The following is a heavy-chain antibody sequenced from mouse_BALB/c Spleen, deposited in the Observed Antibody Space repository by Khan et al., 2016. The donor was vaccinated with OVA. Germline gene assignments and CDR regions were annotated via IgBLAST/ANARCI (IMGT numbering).Heavy chain of an antibody. Sequence: QVQLQQSGAELAKPGASVKMSCKASGYTFTSYWMHWVKQRPGQGLEWIGYINPSTGYTEYTQRFKDKATLTADKSSSTAYMQLSSLTSEASAVYYCANHGSSSAWLTYWGQGTLVTVSA. V-gene: IGHV1-7*01. D-gene: IGHD1-1*01. CDR1: GYTFTSYW. J-gene: IGHJ3*01. CDR2: INPSTGYT. CDR3: ANHGSSSAWLTY.